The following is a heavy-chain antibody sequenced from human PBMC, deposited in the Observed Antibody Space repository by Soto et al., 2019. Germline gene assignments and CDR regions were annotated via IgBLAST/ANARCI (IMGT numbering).Heavy chain of an antibody. Sequence: SETLSLTCTVSGGSISTYYWSWLRQPPGKGLEWIGYIYYSGSTSYNPSLKSRVTISVDTSKNQFSLKLRSVTAADTAVYYCASDRSSGWDQGYGMDVWGQGXTVTVYS. CDR1: GGSISTYY. V-gene: IGHV4-59*01. D-gene: IGHD6-19*01. CDR2: IYYSGST. CDR3: ASDRSSGWDQGYGMDV. J-gene: IGHJ6*02.